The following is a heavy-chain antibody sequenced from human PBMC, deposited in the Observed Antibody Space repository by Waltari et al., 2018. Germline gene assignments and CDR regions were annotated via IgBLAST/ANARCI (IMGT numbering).Heavy chain of an antibody. V-gene: IGHV1-18*01. CDR3: ARSFRVGATNDI. J-gene: IGHJ3*02. Sequence: QVQLVQSGAEVKKPGASVKVSCEASGYTFTSYGISWVRQAPGQGLEWMGWMSADNGNTIYAQKLQGRVTMATDTSTSTAYMELRSLRSDDTAVYYCARSFRVGATNDIWGQGTMVTVSS. CDR2: MSADNGNT. D-gene: IGHD1-26*01. CDR1: GYTFTSYG.